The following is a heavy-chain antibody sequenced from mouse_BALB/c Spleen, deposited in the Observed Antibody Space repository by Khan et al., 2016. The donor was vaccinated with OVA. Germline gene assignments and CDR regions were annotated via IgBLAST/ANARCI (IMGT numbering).Heavy chain of an antibody. Sequence: QIQLVQSGAELARPGASVKMSCKASGYTFTSYTIHWIKERPGQGLEWIGYINPSNGYTNYNQKFKDKATLTTDKSSTTAYLQLSSLTSDDSAVYNDIADEAYHRIDGWFTYWGQGALVTVAA. CDR1: GYTFTSYT. CDR3: IADEAYHRIDGWFTY. CDR2: INPSNGYT. V-gene: IGHV1-4*01. D-gene: IGHD2-14*01. J-gene: IGHJ3*01.